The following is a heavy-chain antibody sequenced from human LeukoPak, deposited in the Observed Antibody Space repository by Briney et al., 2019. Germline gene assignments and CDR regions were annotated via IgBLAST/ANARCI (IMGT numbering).Heavy chain of an antibody. CDR1: GYRFTNYH. Sequence: GESLKISCKGSGYRFTNYHIGWVRQMPGKCLEWMGIIYPADSDTRYRPTFRGQVTISVDKSINTAYLQWSSLKASDTAMYYCTRLISRGSDYNYVDDWGQGTLITVSS. CDR3: TRLISRGSDYNYVDD. V-gene: IGHV5-51*01. D-gene: IGHD5-24*01. J-gene: IGHJ4*02. CDR2: IYPADSDT.